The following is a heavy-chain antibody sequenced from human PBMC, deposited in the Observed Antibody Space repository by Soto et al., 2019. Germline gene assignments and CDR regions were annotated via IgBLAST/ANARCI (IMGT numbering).Heavy chain of an antibody. CDR2: IIPILGIA. D-gene: IGHD3-10*01. CDR3: ALLWFGELLLDY. Sequence: QVPLVQSGAEVKKPGSSVKVSCKASGGTFSSYTISWVRQAPGQGLEWMGRIIPILGIANYAQKFQGRVTITADKSTSTAYMELSSLRSEDTAVYYCALLWFGELLLDYWGQGTLVTVSS. CDR1: GGTFSSYT. V-gene: IGHV1-69*02. J-gene: IGHJ4*02.